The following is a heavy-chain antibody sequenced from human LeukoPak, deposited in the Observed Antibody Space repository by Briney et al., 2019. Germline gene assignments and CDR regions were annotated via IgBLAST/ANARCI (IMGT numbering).Heavy chain of an antibody. Sequence: GGSLRLSCAASGFTFSSYWMHWVRQAPGKGLEWVSSISSGSNYIYYAAPVKGRFTISRDNAKNSLYLQMNSLRDDDTAVYYCARVGNGRSWDYWGQGTLVSVSS. V-gene: IGHV3-21*01. J-gene: IGHJ4*02. D-gene: IGHD2-15*01. CDR2: ISSGSNYI. CDR3: ARVGNGRSWDY. CDR1: GFTFSSYW.